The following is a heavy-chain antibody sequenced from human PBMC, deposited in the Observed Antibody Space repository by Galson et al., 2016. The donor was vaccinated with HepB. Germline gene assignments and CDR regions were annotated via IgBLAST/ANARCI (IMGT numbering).Heavy chain of an antibody. CDR3: ARGGGAAAAA. CDR1: GFTVSNNY. V-gene: IGHV3-53*01. Sequence: SLRLSCAASGFTVSNNYMRWVRQAPGKALEWVSPIYSSGNTHYADSVKGRFTISRDSSKNTVYLQMNSLRVDDTAVYYCARGGGAAAAAWGQGTLVTVSS. D-gene: IGHD6-13*01. J-gene: IGHJ5*02. CDR2: IYSSGNT.